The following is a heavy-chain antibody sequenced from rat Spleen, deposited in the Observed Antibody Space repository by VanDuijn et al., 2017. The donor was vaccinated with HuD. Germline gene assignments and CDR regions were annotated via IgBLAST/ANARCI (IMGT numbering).Heavy chain of an antibody. CDR2: ITNTGGST. V-gene: IGHV5-31*01. CDR3: TTYSDYATSPFPY. J-gene: IGHJ3*01. Sequence: EVQLVESGGGLVQPGRSLKLSCVTSGFTFNYYWMTWIRQAPGKGLEWVASITNTGGSTYYPDSVKGRFTISRDNAKSTLYLQMDSLMSEDTATYYCTTYSDYATSPFPYWGRGTLVTVSS. D-gene: IGHD1-6*01. CDR1: GFTFNYYW.